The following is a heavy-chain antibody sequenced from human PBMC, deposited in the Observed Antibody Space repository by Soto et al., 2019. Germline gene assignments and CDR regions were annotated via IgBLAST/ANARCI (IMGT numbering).Heavy chain of an antibody. J-gene: IGHJ4*02. CDR3: ARDSFPTTIAVAGEPFDY. D-gene: IGHD6-19*01. Sequence: GGSLRLSCAASGFTFSSYAMHWVRQAPGKGLEWVAVISYDGSNKYYADSVKGRFTISRDNSKNTLYLQMNSLRAEDTAVYYCARDSFPTTIAVAGEPFDYWGQGTLVTVSS. CDR1: GFTFSSYA. V-gene: IGHV3-30-3*01. CDR2: ISYDGSNK.